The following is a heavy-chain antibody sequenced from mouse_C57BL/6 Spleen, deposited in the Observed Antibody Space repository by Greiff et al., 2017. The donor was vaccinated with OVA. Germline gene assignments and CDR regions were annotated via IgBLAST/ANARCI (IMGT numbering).Heavy chain of an antibody. CDR1: GFSFNTYA. J-gene: IGHJ4*01. V-gene: IGHV10-1*01. CDR2: IRSKSNNYAT. Sequence: EADGGLVQPKGSLKLSCAASGFSFNTYAMNWVRQAPGKGLEWVARIRSKSNNYATYYADSVKDRFTISRDDSESMLYLQMNNLKTEDTAMYYCVRHRAYYSNYDAMDYWGQGTSVTVSS. D-gene: IGHD2-5*01. CDR3: VRHRAYYSNYDAMDY.